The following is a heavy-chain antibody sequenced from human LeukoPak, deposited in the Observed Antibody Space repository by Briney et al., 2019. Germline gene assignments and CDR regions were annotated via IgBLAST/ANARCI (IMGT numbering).Heavy chain of an antibody. CDR2: ISYDGSNK. Sequence: GRSLRLSCAASGFTFSDYGMHWVRQAPGKGLEWVAVISYDGSNKYYADSVKGRFTISRDNSKNTLYLQMNSLRAEDKAVYYCAKGFSGWYFDYWGQGTLVTVSS. CDR1: GFTFSDYG. V-gene: IGHV3-30*18. J-gene: IGHJ4*02. CDR3: AKGFSGWYFDY. D-gene: IGHD6-19*01.